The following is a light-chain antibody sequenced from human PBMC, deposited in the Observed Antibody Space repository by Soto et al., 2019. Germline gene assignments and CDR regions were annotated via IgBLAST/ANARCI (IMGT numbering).Light chain of an antibody. J-gene: IGLJ1*01. Sequence: QSVLTRAPAASGSPGESGAISCTGTGSDVGGYNYVSWYQQHPGKAPKLMIYEVNKRPSGVPDRFSGSKAGNTASLTVSGLQAEDEADYYCSSYAGSSNVFGTGTKVTVL. CDR3: SSYAGSSNV. CDR1: GSDVGGYNY. V-gene: IGLV2-8*01. CDR2: EVN.